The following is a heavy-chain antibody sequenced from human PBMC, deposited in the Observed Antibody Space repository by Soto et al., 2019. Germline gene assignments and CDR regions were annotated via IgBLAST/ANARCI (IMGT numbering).Heavy chain of an antibody. D-gene: IGHD6-19*01. J-gene: IGHJ6*02. Sequence: SETLSLTCTVSGGSVSGGSYYWNWIRQPPGKGLEWIGYIYYSGSSNYNPSLKSRVTISIDTSISTAYLQWSSLKASDTAMYYCARHLAVAARYGMDVWGQGTTVTVSS. CDR2: IYYSGSS. CDR3: ARHLAVAARYGMDV. V-gene: IGHV4-61*03. CDR1: GGSVSGGSYY.